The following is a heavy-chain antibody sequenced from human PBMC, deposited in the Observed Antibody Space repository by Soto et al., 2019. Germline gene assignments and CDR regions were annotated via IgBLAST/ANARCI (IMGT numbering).Heavy chain of an antibody. CDR1: GYTFTSYG. J-gene: IGHJ6*02. CDR2: INPSGGST. Sequence: ASVKVSCKASGYTFTSYGISWVRQAPGQGLEWMGIINPSGGSTSYAQKFQGRVTMTRDTSTSTVYMELSSLRSEDTAVYYCARERRNTNYYYYGMDEWGQGTTVTVSS. V-gene: IGHV1-46*01. CDR3: ARERRNTNYYYYGMDE. D-gene: IGHD3-3*01.